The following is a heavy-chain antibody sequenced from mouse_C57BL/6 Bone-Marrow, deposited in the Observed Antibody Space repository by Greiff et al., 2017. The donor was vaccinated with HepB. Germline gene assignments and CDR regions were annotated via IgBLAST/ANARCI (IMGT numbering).Heavy chain of an antibody. V-gene: IGHV1-18*01. CDR1: GYTFTDYN. CDR2: INPNNGGT. Sequence: VQLKQSGPELVKPGASVKIPCKASGYTFTDYNMDWVKQSHGKSLEWIGDINPNNGGTIYNQKFKGKATLTVDKSSSTAYMELRSLTSEDTAVYYCARPSTMVTTSYFDYWGQGTTLTVSS. D-gene: IGHD2-2*01. CDR3: ARPSTMVTTSYFDY. J-gene: IGHJ2*01.